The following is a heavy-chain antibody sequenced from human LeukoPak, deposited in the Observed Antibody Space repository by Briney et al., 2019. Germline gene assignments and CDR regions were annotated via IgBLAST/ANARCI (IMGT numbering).Heavy chain of an antibody. CDR2: ISGSGGST. V-gene: IGHV3-23*01. Sequence: PGGSLRLSCAASGFTFSSYAMSWVRQAPGKGLEWVSGISGSGGSTYYADSVKGRFTISRDNSKNTLYLQMNSLRAEDTAVYYCAKDRPAPGRYCSSTTCFPFDPWGQGTLVTVSS. D-gene: IGHD2-2*01. CDR3: AKDRPAPGRYCSSTTCFPFDP. J-gene: IGHJ5*02. CDR1: GFTFSSYA.